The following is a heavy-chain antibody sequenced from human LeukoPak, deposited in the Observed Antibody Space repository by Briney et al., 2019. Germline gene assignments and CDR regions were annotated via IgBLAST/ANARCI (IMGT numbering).Heavy chain of an antibody. D-gene: IGHD3/OR15-3a*01. CDR2: INRSGTT. Sequence: SETLSLTWVVDGGSFSGYYWGWIRQPPGKGLEWIGEINRSGTTNYNPSLKSRVTISVDTSKNQFSLKLTSVTAADTAVYYCARGGLANYFDYWGQGTLVPVSS. J-gene: IGHJ4*02. CDR1: GGSFSGYY. CDR3: ARGGLANYFDY. V-gene: IGHV4-34*01.